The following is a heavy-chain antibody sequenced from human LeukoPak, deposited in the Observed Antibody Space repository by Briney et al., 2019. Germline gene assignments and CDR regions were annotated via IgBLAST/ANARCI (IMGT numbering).Heavy chain of an antibody. V-gene: IGHV3-23*01. CDR1: DFTFSSYD. D-gene: IGHD1-26*01. Sequence: PGGSLRLSCTASDFTFSSYDMTWVRQTPGRGLEWVSSISRNGGSTYADSVKGRFTISRDNSKNTLYLQMNSLRAEDAAVYYRAKDSGTCCWYFDLWGRGTLVTVSS. CDR2: ISRNGGST. J-gene: IGHJ2*01. CDR3: AKDSGTCCWYFDL.